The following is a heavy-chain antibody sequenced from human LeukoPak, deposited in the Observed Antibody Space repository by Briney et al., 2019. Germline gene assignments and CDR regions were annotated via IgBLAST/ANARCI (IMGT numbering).Heavy chain of an antibody. CDR3: AKGGRIAAGKYYFDS. Sequence: PWGSLRLSCATSGFTFSAYAMRWVRQAPGKGLEWVGRISPSSTSTYYATSVKGRFTISRDNSKNKLYLQMSRLRAEDTAVYYCAKGGRIAAGKYYFDSWGQGTLVTVSS. D-gene: IGHD6-13*01. CDR1: GFTFSAYA. V-gene: IGHV3-23*01. J-gene: IGHJ4*02. CDR2: ISPSSTST.